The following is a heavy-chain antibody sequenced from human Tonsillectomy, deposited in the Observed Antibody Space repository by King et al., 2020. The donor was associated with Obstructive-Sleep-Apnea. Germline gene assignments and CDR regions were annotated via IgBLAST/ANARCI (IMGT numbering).Heavy chain of an antibody. CDR3: VGWVSY. V-gene: IGHV3-48*04. CDR2: ISVSSSTI. J-gene: IGHJ4*02. Sequence: VQLVESGGGLVQPGGSLSLSCAASGFTFSTYSRNWVRQAPGKGLEWVSYISVSSSTIYYAESVKGRFTISRDNAKNSLYLQMNSLRAEDTAVYYCVGWVSYWGQGTLVTVSS. D-gene: IGHD6-19*01. CDR1: GFTFSTYS.